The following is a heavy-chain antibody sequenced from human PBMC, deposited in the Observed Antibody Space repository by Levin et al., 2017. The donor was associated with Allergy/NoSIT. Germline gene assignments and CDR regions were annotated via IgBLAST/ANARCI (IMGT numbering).Heavy chain of an antibody. CDR2: IYYSGST. J-gene: IGHJ3*02. D-gene: IGHD5-24*01. CDR3: ARQLGEMATIDAFDI. CDR1: GGSISSSSYY. V-gene: IGHV4-39*07. Sequence: SETLSLTCTVSGGSISSSSYYWGWIRQPPGKGLEWIGSIYYSGSTYYNPSLKSRVTISVDTSKNQFSLKLSSVTAADTAVYYCARQLGEMATIDAFDIWGQGTMVTVSS.